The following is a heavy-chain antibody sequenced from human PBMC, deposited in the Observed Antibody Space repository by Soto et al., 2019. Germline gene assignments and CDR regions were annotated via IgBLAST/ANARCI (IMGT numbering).Heavy chain of an antibody. CDR2: ICDAGSNK. Sequence: QVQLVESGGGVVQPGRSLRLSCAASGFTFSNYGMHWVRQAPGKGLEWVAVICDAGSNKYYADSVKGRFTISRDNSKSTLYLQMNSLRAEDTSVYYFARDPVRGPQFPPDYWGRGTLVTVSS. CDR3: ARDPVRGPQFPPDY. V-gene: IGHV3-33*01. D-gene: IGHD4-17*01. CDR1: GFTFSNYG. J-gene: IGHJ4*01.